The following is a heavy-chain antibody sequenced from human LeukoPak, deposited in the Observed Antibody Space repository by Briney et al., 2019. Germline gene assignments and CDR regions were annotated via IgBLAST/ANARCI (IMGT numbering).Heavy chain of an antibody. D-gene: IGHD4-11*01. V-gene: IGHV4-4*07. CDR3: ARERTDYSNLNWFDP. CDR2: IYTSGST. CDR1: GGSISGYY. Sequence: SETLSLTCTVSGGSISGYYWSWIRQPAGKGLEWIGRIYTSGSTNYNPSLKSRVTMSVDTSKNQFSLKLSSVTAADTAVYYCARERTDYSNLNWFDPWGQGTLVTVSS. J-gene: IGHJ5*02.